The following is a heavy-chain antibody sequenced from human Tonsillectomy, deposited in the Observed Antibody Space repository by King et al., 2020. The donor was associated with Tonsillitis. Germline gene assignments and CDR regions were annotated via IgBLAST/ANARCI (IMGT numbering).Heavy chain of an antibody. CDR2: SNYIGRT. CDR3: ARGKIFGVIISWFDP. D-gene: IGHD3-3*01. V-gene: IGHV4-31*01. Sequence: VQLQESGPGLVKPSQTLSLTCSVSGASISSGGYYWSWIRQHPGKGLEWMCYSNYIGRTDYNPSLKSPVTISVDTSKNQLSLNLGSVTAADTAVYYCARGKIFGVIISWFDPWGQGTLVTVSS. J-gene: IGHJ5*02. CDR1: GASISSGGYY.